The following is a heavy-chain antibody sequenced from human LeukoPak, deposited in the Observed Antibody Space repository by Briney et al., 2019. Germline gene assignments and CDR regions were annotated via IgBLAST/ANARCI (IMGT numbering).Heavy chain of an antibody. D-gene: IGHD6-19*01. V-gene: IGHV4-34*01. Sequence: SETLSLTCAVYGGSFSGYYWSWIRQPPGKGLEWIGEINHSGSTNYTPSLKSRVTISVDTSKNQFSLKLSSVTAADTAVYYCARGRYSSGWYRRGWPVDYWGQGTLVTVSS. CDR1: GGSFSGYY. CDR3: ARGRYSSGWYRRGWPVDY. CDR2: INHSGST. J-gene: IGHJ4*02.